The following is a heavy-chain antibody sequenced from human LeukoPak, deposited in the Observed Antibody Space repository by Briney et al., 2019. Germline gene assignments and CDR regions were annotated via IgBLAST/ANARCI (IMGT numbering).Heavy chain of an antibody. D-gene: IGHD3-10*01. CDR2: INDDNGNT. CDR1: GYTFASYT. V-gene: IGHV1-3*01. Sequence: ASVKVSCKTSGYTFASYTMHWLRQAPGQSLEWMGWINDDNGNTKYSEKFQGRATITRDTSASSAYMELSSLRSEDTAVYYCARSSSGTYHYWGQGTLVTVSS. CDR3: ARSSSGTYHY. J-gene: IGHJ4*02.